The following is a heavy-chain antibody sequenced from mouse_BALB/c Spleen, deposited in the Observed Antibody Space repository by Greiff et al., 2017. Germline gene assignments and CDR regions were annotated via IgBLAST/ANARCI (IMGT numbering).Heavy chain of an antibody. CDR1: GYSITSDYA. J-gene: IGHJ1*01. D-gene: IGHD2-1*01. CDR3: ARSGNYVYFDV. Sequence: ESGPGLVKPSQSLSLTCTVTGYSITSDYAWNWIRQFPGNKLEWMGYISYSGSTSYNPSLKSRISITRDTSKNQFFLQLNSVTTEDTATYYCARSGNYVYFDVWGAGTTVTVSS. V-gene: IGHV3-2*02. CDR2: ISYSGST.